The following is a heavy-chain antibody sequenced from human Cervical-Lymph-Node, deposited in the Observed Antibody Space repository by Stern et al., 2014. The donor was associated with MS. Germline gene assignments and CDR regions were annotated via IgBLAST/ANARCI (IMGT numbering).Heavy chain of an antibody. Sequence: QVQLVQSGAEVKKPGASVKVSCTASGYSLTAYFMHWVRQDPGQGLEWMGIINTSGGSASYAERFQGRVTMTRDTSTSTVYMELSGLRSADTATYYCARAVEKTTNYYYYSIDVWGQGTAVTVSS. CDR2: INTSGGSA. CDR3: ARAVEKTTNYYYYSIDV. J-gene: IGHJ6*02. D-gene: IGHD5-24*01. V-gene: IGHV1-46*01. CDR1: GYSLTAYF.